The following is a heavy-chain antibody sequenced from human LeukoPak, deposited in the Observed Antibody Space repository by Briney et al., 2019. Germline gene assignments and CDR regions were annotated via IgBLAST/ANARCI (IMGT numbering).Heavy chain of an antibody. CDR1: GDSVSSNSVT. Sequence: QTLSLTCAISGDSVSSNSVTRNWIRQSPSRGLEWLGRTYYRSTWYNDYAVSVRGRITVNPDTSKNQFSLHLNSVTPEDTAVYYCARRLTQYDCFDPWGQGILVTVSS. V-gene: IGHV6-1*01. CDR2: TYYRSTWYN. D-gene: IGHD2-2*01. J-gene: IGHJ5*02. CDR3: ARRLTQYDCFDP.